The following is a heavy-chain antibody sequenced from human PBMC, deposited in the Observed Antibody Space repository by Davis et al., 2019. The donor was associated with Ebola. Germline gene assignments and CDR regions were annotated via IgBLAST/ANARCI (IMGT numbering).Heavy chain of an antibody. D-gene: IGHD2-2*01. V-gene: IGHV4-34*01. CDR2: INHSGST. J-gene: IGHJ6*02. CDR3: ARIVVVPAAMRSRDYYYYGMDV. CDR1: GGSFSGYY. Sequence: MPSETLSFTCAVYGGSFSGYYWSWIRQPPGKGLEWIGEINHSGSTNYNPSLKSRVTISVDTSKNQFSLKLSSVTAADTAVYYCARIVVVPAAMRSRDYYYYGMDVWGQGTTVTVSS.